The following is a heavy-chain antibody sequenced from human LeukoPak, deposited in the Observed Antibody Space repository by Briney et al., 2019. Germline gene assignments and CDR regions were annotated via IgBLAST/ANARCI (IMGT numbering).Heavy chain of an antibody. CDR2: INHSGST. V-gene: IGHV4-34*01. CDR3: ARLPPTTTNTYYYGSGSYPSGAD. J-gene: IGHJ4*02. D-gene: IGHD3-10*01. Sequence: SETLSLTCAVYGGSFSGYYWSWIRQPPGKGLEWIGEINHSGSTNYNPSLKSRVTISVDTSKNQFSLKLSSVAAADTAVYYCARLPPTTTNTYYYGSGSYPSGADWGQGTLVTVSS. CDR1: GGSFSGYY.